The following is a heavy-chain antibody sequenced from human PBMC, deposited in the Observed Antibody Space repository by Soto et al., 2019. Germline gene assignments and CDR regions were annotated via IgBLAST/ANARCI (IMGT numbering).Heavy chain of an antibody. J-gene: IGHJ3*01. V-gene: IGHV2-5*02. CDR1: GFSLSTSGVG. CDR3: AHRKYDFWSGHSEAFDF. CDR2: IYWDGDK. D-gene: IGHD3-3*01. Sequence: SGPTLVKPTPTLTLTCTFSGFSLSTSGVGVGWIRQPPGKALEWLALIYWDGDKRYSPSLKSRLSITRDTSKNQVVLTMTNMDPVDTATYYCAHRKYDFWSGHSEAFDFWGQGTMVTVSS.